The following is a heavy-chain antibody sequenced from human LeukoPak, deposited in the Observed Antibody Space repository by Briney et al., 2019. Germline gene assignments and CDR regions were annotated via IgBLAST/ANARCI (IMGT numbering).Heavy chain of an antibody. V-gene: IGHV3-30*02. CDR2: IRYDGSNK. D-gene: IGHD1-26*01. CDR3: AKEYEEYSGSLGAFDI. J-gene: IGHJ3*02. Sequence: GGSLRLSCAASGFTFSSYSMNWVRQAPGKGLEWVAFIRYDGSNKYYADSVKGRFTISRDNSKNTLYLQMNSLRAEDTAVYYCAKEYEEYSGSLGAFDIWGQGTMVTVSS. CDR1: GFTFSSYS.